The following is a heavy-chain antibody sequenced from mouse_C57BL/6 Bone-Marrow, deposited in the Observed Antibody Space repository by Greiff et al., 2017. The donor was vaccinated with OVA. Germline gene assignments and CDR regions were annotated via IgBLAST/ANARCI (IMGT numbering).Heavy chain of an antibody. Sequence: QVQLQQPGAELVRPGTSVKLSCKASGYTFTSYWMHWVKQRPGQGLEWIGVIDPSDSYTNYNQKFKGKATLTVDTSSSTAYIQLSSLTSEDSAVYYCARAEGLRPFADWGQGTLVTVSA. CDR1: GYTFTSYW. D-gene: IGHD2-4*01. V-gene: IGHV1-59*01. J-gene: IGHJ3*01. CDR3: ARAEGLRPFAD. CDR2: IDPSDSYT.